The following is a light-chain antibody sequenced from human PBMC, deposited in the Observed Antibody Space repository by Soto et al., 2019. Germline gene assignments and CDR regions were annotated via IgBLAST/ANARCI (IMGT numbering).Light chain of an antibody. CDR3: AAWDDSLNAVV. J-gene: IGLJ2*01. CDR2: YDD. V-gene: IGLV1-36*01. Sequence: QSVLTQPPSVSEAPRQRVTISCSGSSSNIGNNAVNWYQQLPGKAPKLLVYYDDMLPSGVSDRFSDSKSGTSASLAISGLQSEDEADYYCAAWDDSLNAVVFGGGTKLTVL. CDR1: SSNIGNNA.